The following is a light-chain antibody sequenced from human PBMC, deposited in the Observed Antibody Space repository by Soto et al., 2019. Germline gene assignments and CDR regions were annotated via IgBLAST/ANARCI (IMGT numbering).Light chain of an antibody. CDR1: SGHSSYA. Sequence: QSVLTQSPSASASLGASVKLTCTLSSGHSSYAIAWHQQQPEKGPRYLMKLDSDGSHTKGDAIPDRFSGSSSEAERYLTISSHQSEDEADYYCQTWGTGIHVVFGGGTKLTVL. CDR2: LDSDGSH. V-gene: IGLV4-69*01. CDR3: QTWGTGIHVV. J-gene: IGLJ2*01.